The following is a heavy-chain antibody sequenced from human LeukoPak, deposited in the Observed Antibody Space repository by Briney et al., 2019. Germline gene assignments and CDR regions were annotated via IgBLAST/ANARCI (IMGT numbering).Heavy chain of an antibody. CDR1: GYTFTSYG. CDR3: AIRRLRLLWFTNWFDP. CDR2: ISAYNGNT. V-gene: IGHV1-18*01. D-gene: IGHD3-10*01. J-gene: IGHJ5*02. Sequence: GASVKVSCKASGYTFTSYGISWVRQAPGQGLEWMGWISAYNGNTNYAQKLQGRVTMTTDTSTSTAYMELRSLRSDDTAVYYCAIRRLRLLWFTNWFDPWGQGTLVTVSS.